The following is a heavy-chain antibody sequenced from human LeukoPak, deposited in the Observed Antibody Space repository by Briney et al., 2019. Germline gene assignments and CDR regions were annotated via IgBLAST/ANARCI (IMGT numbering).Heavy chain of an antibody. CDR2: IIPIFGTA. D-gene: IGHD6-13*01. V-gene: IGHV1-69*01. J-gene: IGHJ4*02. Sequence: SVKVSCKASGGTFSSYAISWVRQAPGQGLEWMGGIIPIFGTANYAQKFQGRVTITADESTSAAYMELSSLRSEDTAVYYCARPRYSSSWRFDYWGQGTLVTVSP. CDR3: ARPRYSSSWRFDY. CDR1: GGTFSSYA.